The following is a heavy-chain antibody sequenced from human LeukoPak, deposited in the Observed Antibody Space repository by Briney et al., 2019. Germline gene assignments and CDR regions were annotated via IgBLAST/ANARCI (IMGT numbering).Heavy chain of an antibody. CDR1: GGSISSSIYY. Sequence: SETLSLTCTVSGGSISSSIYYWGWIRQPPGKGLEWIGSIYYSGSTYYNPSLKSRVTISVDTSKKQFSLTLKSVTDADTAVYYCARHPIKLRWSSGWYYFDYWGQGTLITVSS. CDR3: ARHPIKLRWSSGWYYFDY. CDR2: IYYSGST. D-gene: IGHD6-19*01. J-gene: IGHJ4*02. V-gene: IGHV4-39*01.